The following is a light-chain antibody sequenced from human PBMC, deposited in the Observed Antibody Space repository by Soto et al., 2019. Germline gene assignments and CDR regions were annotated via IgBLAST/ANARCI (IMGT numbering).Light chain of an antibody. CDR1: SSNIGSNY. CDR2: RNN. V-gene: IGLV1-47*01. J-gene: IGLJ2*01. CDR3: AAWDDSLSGVV. Sequence: QAVVTQPPSASGTPGQRVTISCSGSSSNIGSNYVYWYQQIPGTAPKLLIYRNNQRPSGVPARFSGSKSGTSASLAISGLRSEDEADSYCAAWDDSLSGVVFGGGTKLTVL.